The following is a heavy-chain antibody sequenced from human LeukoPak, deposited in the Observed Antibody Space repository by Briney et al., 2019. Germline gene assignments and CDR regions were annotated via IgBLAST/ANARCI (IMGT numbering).Heavy chain of an antibody. Sequence: SETLFLTCTVSGGSISSSSYYWGWIRQPPGKGLEWIGSIYYSGSTYYNPSLKSRVTISVDTSKNQFSLKLSSVTAADTAVYYCAGSYSSGWNNWFDPWGQGTLVTVSS. CDR1: GGSISSSSYY. V-gene: IGHV4-39*01. CDR3: AGSYSSGWNNWFDP. CDR2: IYYSGST. D-gene: IGHD6-19*01. J-gene: IGHJ5*02.